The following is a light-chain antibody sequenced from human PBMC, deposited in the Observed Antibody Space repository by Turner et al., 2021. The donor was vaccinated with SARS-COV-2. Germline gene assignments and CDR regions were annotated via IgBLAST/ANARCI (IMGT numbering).Light chain of an antibody. CDR1: QSIKIY. CDR2: AAS. CDR3: QQSYSVPLT. Sequence: DIQMTQFPSSLSASVGDRVTITCRASQSIKIYLSWYQQKPGKAPELLIYAASNLQSGVPSSLSGSGSETDFTLTISSLQPEDAAIYYCQQSYSVPLTFGGGTKVEIK. V-gene: IGKV1-39*01. J-gene: IGKJ4*01.